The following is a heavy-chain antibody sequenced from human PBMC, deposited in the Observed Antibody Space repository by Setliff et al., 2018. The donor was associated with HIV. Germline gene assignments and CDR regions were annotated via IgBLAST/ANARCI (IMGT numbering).Heavy chain of an antibody. Sequence: PGGSLRLSCAASGFTFSNYWMSWVRQAPGKGLEWVANIKQDGSEKYYVDSVKGRFTISRDNSKNTLYLQMNSLRGEDTAVYHCAKDRDYGDNLLLLNWFDPWGQGTLVTVSS. D-gene: IGHD4-17*01. J-gene: IGHJ5*02. CDR3: AKDRDYGDNLLLLNWFDP. V-gene: IGHV3-7*01. CDR2: IKQDGSEK. CDR1: GFTFSNYW.